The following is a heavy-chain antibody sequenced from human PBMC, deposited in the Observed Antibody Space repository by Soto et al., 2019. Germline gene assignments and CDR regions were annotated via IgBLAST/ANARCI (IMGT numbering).Heavy chain of an antibody. Sequence: PGGSLRLSCAASAFSFSDYYMSWIRQAPGKGLEWVSYISGSGSTMYYADSVRGRFTISRDNAKNSLYLQMNSLRVEDTAVYYCAKKVPGSNPLDSWGQGALVTVSS. V-gene: IGHV3-11*01. CDR3: AKKVPGSNPLDS. J-gene: IGHJ4*02. CDR1: AFSFSDYY. D-gene: IGHD1-1*01. CDR2: ISGSGSTM.